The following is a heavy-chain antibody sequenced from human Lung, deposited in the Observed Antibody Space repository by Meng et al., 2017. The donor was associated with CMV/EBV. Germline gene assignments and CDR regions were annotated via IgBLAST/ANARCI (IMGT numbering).Heavy chain of an antibody. J-gene: IGHJ4*02. CDR1: VVSISSNIR. D-gene: IGHD1-26*01. CDR2: IDDSGST. CDR3: ARGKQDAWELLAY. Sequence: VQPQEPGPGLVKPSGTPSLPCGFPVVSISSNIRWTWVRQPPGKGLEWIGDIDDSGSTNYNPSLNSRISISLDKSKNHFSLKVNSVTTADTAVYYCARGKQDAWELLAYWGQGALVTVSS. V-gene: IGHV4-4*02.